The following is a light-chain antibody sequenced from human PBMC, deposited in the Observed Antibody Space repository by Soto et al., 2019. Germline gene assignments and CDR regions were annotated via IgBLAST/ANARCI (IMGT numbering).Light chain of an antibody. J-gene: IGKJ5*01. V-gene: IGKV1-39*01. CDR1: ENIRSY. CDR3: QQSYSTPIT. Sequence: DIQMTQSPSSLSSSAGDIFTITFRASENIRSYLNWYQQKLGKAPEVLIYAASKLQSGVPLRFSGSGSGTDFTLNITRLQPEDFATYYCQQSYSTPITFGQGTRLEIK. CDR2: AAS.